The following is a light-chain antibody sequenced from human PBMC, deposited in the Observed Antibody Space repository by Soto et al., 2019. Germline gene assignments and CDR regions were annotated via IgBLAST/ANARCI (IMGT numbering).Light chain of an antibody. CDR1: SSDDGSYNL. CDR2: EDD. Sequence: QSALTQPASVSGSPGQSITISCTGTSSDDGSYNLVSWYQQYPGKAPKLMIYEDDERPSGVSNRFSGSKSGNTASLTISGVEAEGKAIYYCHASGGRSTPIFGGGTKPTAL. J-gene: IGLJ2*01. V-gene: IGLV2-23*01. CDR3: HASGGRSTPI.